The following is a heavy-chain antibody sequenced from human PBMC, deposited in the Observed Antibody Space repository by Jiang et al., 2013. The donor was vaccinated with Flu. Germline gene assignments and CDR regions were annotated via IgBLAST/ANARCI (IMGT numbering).Heavy chain of an antibody. CDR1: GNSFSNYW. J-gene: IGHJ6*02. CDR2: IFLGDSDT. CDR3: ARRGIAAAGTYGMDV. Sequence: EVKKPGESLKISCKVSGNSFSNYWIAWVRQMPGKGLEWMGIIFLGDSDTRYSPSFQGQVTISADKSINTAYLQWSSLKASDTAMYYCARRGIAAAGTYGMDVWGQGTTVTVSS. V-gene: IGHV5-51*03. D-gene: IGHD6-13*01.